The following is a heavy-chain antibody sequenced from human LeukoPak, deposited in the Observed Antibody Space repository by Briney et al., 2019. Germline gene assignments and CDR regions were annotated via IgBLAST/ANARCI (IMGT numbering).Heavy chain of an antibody. CDR1: GFTFSSYA. CDR3: ARASSRLEWLDY. CDR2: ISGSGGST. D-gene: IGHD3-3*01. V-gene: IGHV3-23*01. Sequence: PGGSLRLSCAASGFTFSSYAMSWVRQAPGKGLEWVSAISGSGGSTYYADSVKGRFTISRDNAKNSLYLQMNSLRAEDTAVYYCARASSRLEWLDYWGQGTLVTVSS. J-gene: IGHJ4*02.